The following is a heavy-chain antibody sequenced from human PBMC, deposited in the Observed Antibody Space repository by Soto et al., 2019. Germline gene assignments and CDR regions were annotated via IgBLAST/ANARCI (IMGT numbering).Heavy chain of an antibody. J-gene: IGHJ6*02. Sequence: EVQLVESGGGLVQPGGSLGLSCVGSGFRISNYFMSWVRQAPGKGLEWVANIKEDGSEKYYVESVKGRFTISRDNAKNSLYLQVNSLRDEDTAVYYCARPRFRGMDVWGQGTTVTVSS. CDR2: IKEDGSEK. CDR1: GFRISNYF. V-gene: IGHV3-7*03. D-gene: IGHD3-10*01. CDR3: ARPRFRGMDV.